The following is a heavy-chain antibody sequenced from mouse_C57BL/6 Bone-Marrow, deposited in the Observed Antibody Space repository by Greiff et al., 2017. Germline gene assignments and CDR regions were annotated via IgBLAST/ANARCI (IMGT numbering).Heavy chain of an antibody. V-gene: IGHV2-5*01. CDR3: AKNYYGSIFYWYFDV. Sequence: VKLMESGPGLVQPSQSLSITCTVSGFSLTSYGVHWVRQSPGKGLEWLGVIWRGGSTDYNAAFMSRLSITKDNSKSQVFFKMNSLQADDTAIYYCAKNYYGSIFYWYFDVWGTGTTVTVSS. J-gene: IGHJ1*03. D-gene: IGHD1-1*01. CDR1: GFSLTSYG. CDR2: IWRGGST.